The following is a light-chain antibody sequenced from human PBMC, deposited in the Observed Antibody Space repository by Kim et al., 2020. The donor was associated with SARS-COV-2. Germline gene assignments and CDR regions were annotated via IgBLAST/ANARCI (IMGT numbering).Light chain of an antibody. V-gene: IGLV1-47*01. CDR3: AAWDDSLSGWA. CDR2: RSN. CDR1: SSNIGTYN. Sequence: QSVLTQPPSASGTPGQRVTIACSGSSSNIGTYNVYWYHQLPGTAPKLLIYRSNQRPSGVPDRFSGSKSGTSASLAISGLRSDDEADYYCAAWDDSLSGWAFGGGTQLTVL. J-gene: IGLJ3*02.